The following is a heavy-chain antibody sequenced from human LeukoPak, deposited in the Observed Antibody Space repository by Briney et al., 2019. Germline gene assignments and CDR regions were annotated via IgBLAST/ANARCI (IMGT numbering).Heavy chain of an antibody. CDR1: GGSISSYY. D-gene: IGHD3-22*01. V-gene: IGHV4-59*01. Sequence: SETLSLTCTVSGGSISSYYWSWIRQPPGKGLEWIGYIYYSGSTNYNPSLKSRVTISVDTSKNQFSLKLSSVTAADTAVYYCARSRGRYDSSGYRVYYFDYWGQGTLVTVSS. CDR3: ARSRGRYDSSGYRVYYFDY. J-gene: IGHJ4*02. CDR2: IYYSGST.